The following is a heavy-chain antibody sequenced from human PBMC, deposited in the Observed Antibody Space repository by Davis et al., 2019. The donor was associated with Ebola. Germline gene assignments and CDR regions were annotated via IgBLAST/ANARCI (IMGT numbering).Heavy chain of an antibody. J-gene: IGHJ6*02. Sequence: MPSETLSLTCTVSGGSISSSSYYWGWIRQPPGEGLQWIGSIYYRGSTYYNPSLKSRVTISVDTSKNQFSLKMSSVTAADTAVYYCARHHSSSADYYYGMDVWGQGTTVTVSS. CDR3: ARHHSSSADYYYGMDV. V-gene: IGHV4-39*01. CDR2: IYYRGST. D-gene: IGHD6-6*01. CDR1: GGSISSSSYY.